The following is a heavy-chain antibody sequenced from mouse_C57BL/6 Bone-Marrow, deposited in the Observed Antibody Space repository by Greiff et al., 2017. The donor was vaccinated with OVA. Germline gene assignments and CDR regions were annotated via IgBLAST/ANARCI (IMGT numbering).Heavy chain of an antibody. CDR2: IDPSDSYT. CDR3: ASAVFAD. CDR1: GYSFTSYY. J-gene: IGHJ3*01. V-gene: IGHV1-50*01. Sequence: VQLQQSGPELVKPGASVKISCKASGYSFTSYYIHWVKQRPGQGLEWIGEIDPSDSYTNYNQKFKGKATLTVDTSSSTAYMQLSSLTSEDSAVYYCASAVFADWGQGTLVTVSA.